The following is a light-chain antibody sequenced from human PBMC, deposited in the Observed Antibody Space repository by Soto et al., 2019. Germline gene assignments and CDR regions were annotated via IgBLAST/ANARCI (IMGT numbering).Light chain of an antibody. CDR1: QSVSSSY. V-gene: IGKV3-20*01. CDR2: GAS. J-gene: IGKJ5*01. CDR3: QHFGGTTFT. Sequence: EIVLPQSPGTLSLSPGARSPLSGRASQSVSSSYIAWYQQRPGQTPSLLIYGASTRATGIPDRFSGSGSGTHFTLTISRLEPGDFAVYYCQHFGGTTFTFGQGTRLEIK.